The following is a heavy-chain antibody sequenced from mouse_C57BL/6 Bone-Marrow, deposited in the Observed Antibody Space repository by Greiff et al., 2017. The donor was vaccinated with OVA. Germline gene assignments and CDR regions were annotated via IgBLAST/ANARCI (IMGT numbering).Heavy chain of an antibody. V-gene: IGHV1-64*01. CDR3: ARSIYYDYAWYFDV. CDR1: GYTFTSYW. J-gene: IGHJ1*03. Sequence: QVQLKQPGAELVKPGASVKLSCKASGYTFTSYWMHWVKQRPGQGLEWIGMIHPNSGSTNYNEKFKSKATLTVDKSSSTAYMQLSSLTSEDSAVYYGARSIYYDYAWYFDVWGTGTTVTVSS. CDR2: IHPNSGST. D-gene: IGHD2-4*01.